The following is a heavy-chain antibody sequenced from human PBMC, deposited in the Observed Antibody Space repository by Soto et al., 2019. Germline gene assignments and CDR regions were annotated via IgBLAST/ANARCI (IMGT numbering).Heavy chain of an antibody. J-gene: IGHJ4*02. D-gene: IGHD6-6*01. CDR1: GGSISSYY. Sequence: SETLSLTCTVSGGSISSYYWSWIRQPPGKGLEWIGYIYYRGSTNYNPSLKSRVTIAVDTSKNQFSLKLSSVTAADTAVYYGASGEGSSSNFDYWGQGTLVTVSS. CDR3: ASGEGSSSNFDY. CDR2: IYYRGST. V-gene: IGHV4-59*01.